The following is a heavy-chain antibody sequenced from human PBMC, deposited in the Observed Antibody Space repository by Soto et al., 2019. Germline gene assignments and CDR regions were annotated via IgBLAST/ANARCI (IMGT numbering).Heavy chain of an antibody. J-gene: IGHJ4*02. D-gene: IGHD6-13*01. CDR2: ISAYNGNT. CDR3: ARSPRSSPYFDY. CDR1: GYTFTSYG. Sequence: GASVKVSCKASGYTFTSYGISWVRQAPGQGLEWMGWISAYNGNTNYAQKLQGRVTMTTDTSTSTAYLQWNSLEASDTAFYFRARSPRSSPYFDYWGQGALVTVSS. V-gene: IGHV1-18*04.